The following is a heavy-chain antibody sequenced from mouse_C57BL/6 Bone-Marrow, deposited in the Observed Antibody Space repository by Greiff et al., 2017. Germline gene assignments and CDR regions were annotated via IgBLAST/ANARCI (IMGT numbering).Heavy chain of an antibody. CDR2: ISDGGSYT. V-gene: IGHV5-4*01. D-gene: IGHD1-1*01. CDR1: GFTFSSSA. CDR3: AREITTVLGDY. Sequence: EVQLQESGGGLVKPGGSLKLSCAASGFTFSSSAMSWVRQTPEKRLEWVATISDGGSYTYYPDNVKGRFTISRDNAKNNLYLQMSHLKSEDTAMYYCAREITTVLGDYWGQGTTLTVSS. J-gene: IGHJ2*01.